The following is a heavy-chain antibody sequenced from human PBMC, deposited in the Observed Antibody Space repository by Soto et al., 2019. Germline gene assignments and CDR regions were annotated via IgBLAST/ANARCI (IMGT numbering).Heavy chain of an antibody. J-gene: IGHJ4*02. CDR1: GGSISSGGYY. CDR2: IFYSGST. Sequence: KTSETLSLTCTVSGGSISSGGYYWSWIRHHPGKGLEWIGYIFYSGSTFYSPSLKSRVTISVDTARNQFSLNLRSVTAADTAVYYCARGHGSGSPGFWGQGTLVTVSS. CDR3: ARGHGSGSPGF. D-gene: IGHD3-10*01. V-gene: IGHV4-31*03.